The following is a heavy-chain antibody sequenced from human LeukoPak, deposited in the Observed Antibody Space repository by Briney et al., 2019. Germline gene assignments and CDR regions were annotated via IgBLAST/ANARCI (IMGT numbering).Heavy chain of an antibody. CDR2: IYYSGST. V-gene: IGHV4-59*01. CDR1: GGSISSYY. D-gene: IGHD1-26*01. J-gene: IGHJ4*02. Sequence: SETLSLTCTVSGGSISSYYWIWIRQPPGKGLEWIGYIYYSGSTNYNPSLKSRVTISVDTSKNQFSLKLSSVTAADTAVYYCARALGSYEKYYFDYWGQGTLVTVSS. CDR3: ARALGSYEKYYFDY.